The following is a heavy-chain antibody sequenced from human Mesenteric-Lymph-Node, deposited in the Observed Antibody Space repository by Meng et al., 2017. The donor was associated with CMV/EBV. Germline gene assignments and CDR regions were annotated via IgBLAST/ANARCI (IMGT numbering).Heavy chain of an antibody. V-gene: IGHV3-49*04. CDR3: TRDPRMGGGY. CDR2: IRSKAYGGTT. D-gene: IGHD3-16*01. Sequence: GESLKITCTASGFTFGDNIMSWVRQAPGKGLEWVGFIRSKAYGGTTEYAASVKGRFTISRDDSKSIAYLQMNSLKTEDTAVYYCTRDPRMGGGYWGQGTLVTVSS. CDR1: GFTFGDNI. J-gene: IGHJ4*02.